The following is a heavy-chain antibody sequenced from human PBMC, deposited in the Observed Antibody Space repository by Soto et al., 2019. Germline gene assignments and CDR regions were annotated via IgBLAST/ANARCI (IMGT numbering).Heavy chain of an antibody. CDR3: ARESEDLTSNFDY. CDR2: ISSTTNYI. J-gene: IGHJ4*02. Sequence: PGRSLRVSWVASGIECINYAMSWVRQAPGKGLEWVSSISSTTNYIYYGDSMKGRFTISRDNAKNSLYLEMNSLRAEDTAVYYCARESEDLTSNFDYWGQGTLVTVSS. CDR1: GIECINYA. V-gene: IGHV3-21*06.